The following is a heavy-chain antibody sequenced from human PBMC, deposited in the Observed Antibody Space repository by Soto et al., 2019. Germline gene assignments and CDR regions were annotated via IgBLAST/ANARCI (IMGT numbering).Heavy chain of an antibody. CDR2: IYSGGST. Sequence: GGSLRLSCAASGFTVSSNYMSWVRQAPGKGLEWVSVIYSGGSTYYADSVKGRFTISRDNSKNTLYLQMNSLRAEDTAVYYCARDRVHCSGGSCYYYYMDVWGKGTTVTVSS. CDR3: ARDRVHCSGGSCYYYYMDV. CDR1: GFTVSSNY. J-gene: IGHJ6*03. V-gene: IGHV3-66*01. D-gene: IGHD2-15*01.